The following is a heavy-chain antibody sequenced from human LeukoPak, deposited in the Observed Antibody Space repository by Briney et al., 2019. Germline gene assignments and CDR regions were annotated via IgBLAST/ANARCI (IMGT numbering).Heavy chain of an antibody. CDR1: GGSISKSY. Sequence: SETLSLTCTVSGGSISKSYWSWIRQPPGKGLEWIGYIYSNGSTNYSPSLKRRVTISVDTSKNQFSLKLSSVTAADTAVYYCARHVYHGSGSYYYGMDVWGQGTTVIVSS. J-gene: IGHJ6*02. V-gene: IGHV4-59*08. CDR3: ARHVYHGSGSYYYGMDV. CDR2: IYSNGST. D-gene: IGHD3-10*01.